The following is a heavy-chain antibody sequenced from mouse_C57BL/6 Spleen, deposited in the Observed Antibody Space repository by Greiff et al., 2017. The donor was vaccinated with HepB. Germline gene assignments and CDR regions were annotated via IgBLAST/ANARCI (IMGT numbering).Heavy chain of an antibody. CDR2: IDPANGNT. J-gene: IGHJ4*01. V-gene: IGHV14-3*01. D-gene: IGHD1-1*01. Sequence: VQLKESVAELVRPGASVKLSCTASGFNIKNTYMHWVKQRPEQGLEWIGRIDPANGNTKYAPKFQGKATITADTSSNTAYLQLSSLTSEDTAIYYCAHYYYGSSYVAMDYWGQRTSVTVSS. CDR1: GFNIKNTY. CDR3: AHYYYGSSYVAMDY.